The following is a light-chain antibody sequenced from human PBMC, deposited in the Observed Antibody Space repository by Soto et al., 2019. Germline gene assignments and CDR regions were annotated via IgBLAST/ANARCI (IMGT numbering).Light chain of an antibody. CDR2: GAS. V-gene: IGKV3-20*01. CDR1: QTITRSA. J-gene: IGKJ5*01. Sequence: EIVLAQSPGTLSLSPGDRATLSCRASQTITRSALAWYQQNPGQGPRLLIFGASVRATGVPDRFSASGSGTDFTLTISSLEPEDFEVYYCQQYVNSPITFGQGTRLVIK. CDR3: QQYVNSPIT.